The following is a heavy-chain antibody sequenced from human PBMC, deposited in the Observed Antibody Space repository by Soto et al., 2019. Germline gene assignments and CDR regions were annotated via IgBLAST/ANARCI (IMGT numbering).Heavy chain of an antibody. J-gene: IGHJ3*01. CDR3: AKDLYCSSTSCQAL. CDR2: ISYDGSNK. V-gene: IGHV3-30*18. CDR1: GFTFSSYG. D-gene: IGHD2-2*01. Sequence: QVQLVESGGGVVQPGRSLRLSCAASGFTFSSYGMHWVRQAPGKGLEWVAVISYDGSNKYYADSVKGRFTISRDNSKNTLYLQMNSLRAEDTAVYYCAKDLYCSSTSCQALWGQGTMVTVSS.